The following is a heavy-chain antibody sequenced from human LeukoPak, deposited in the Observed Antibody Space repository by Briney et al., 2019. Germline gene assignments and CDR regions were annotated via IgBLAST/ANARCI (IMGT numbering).Heavy chain of an antibody. V-gene: IGHV3-23*01. CDR1: GLTFSTSA. D-gene: IGHD2-21*02. CDR3: AKDRYVVMVTAIPEDY. CDR2: ISGSGGST. J-gene: IGHJ4*02. Sequence: GGSLRLSCAASGLTFSTSAMSWVRQAPGRGLEWVSSISGSGGSTYYAGSVKGRFTISRDNSKNTLYLQMNSLRADDTAIYYCAKDRYVVMVTAIPEDYWGQGALVTVSS.